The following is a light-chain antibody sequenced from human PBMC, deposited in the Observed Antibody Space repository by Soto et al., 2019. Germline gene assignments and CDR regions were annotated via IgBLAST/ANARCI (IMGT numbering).Light chain of an antibody. CDR1: SSDVGSNSL. J-gene: IGLJ3*02. Sequence: QSVLTQPASVSGSPGQSITISCSGTSSDVGSNSLVSWYQKHPGKAPKLMIYEGSKRPSGVSNRFSGSKSGNTASLTISGLQADDEAEYYCSAYVGSTLVFGGGTKLTVL. V-gene: IGLV2-23*01. CDR2: EGS. CDR3: SAYVGSTLV.